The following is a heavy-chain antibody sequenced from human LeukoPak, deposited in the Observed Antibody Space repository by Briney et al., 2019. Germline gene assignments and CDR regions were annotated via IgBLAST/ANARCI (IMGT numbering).Heavy chain of an antibody. CDR2: MNPNSGNT. Sequence: GASVKVSCKASGYPFSNYDINWVRQATGQGLECMGWMNPNSGNTDYAQKFQGRVTITRNTSISTAYMELSSLRSEDTAVYYCARGRATVTTHWVDPWGQGTLVTVSS. J-gene: IGHJ5*02. CDR1: GYPFSNYD. CDR3: ARGRATVTTHWVDP. V-gene: IGHV1-8*03. D-gene: IGHD4-11*01.